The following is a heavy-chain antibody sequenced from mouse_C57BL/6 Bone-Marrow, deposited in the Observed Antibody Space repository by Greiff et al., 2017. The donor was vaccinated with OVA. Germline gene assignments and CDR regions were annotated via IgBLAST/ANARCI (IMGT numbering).Heavy chain of an antibody. Sequence: EVKLVESGPGLVKPSQSLSLTCSVTGYSITSGYYWNWIRQFPGNKLEWMGYISYDGSNNYNPSLKNRISITRDTSKNQFFLKLNSVTTEDTATYYCANITTVVEGFAYWGQGTLVTVSA. CDR2: ISYDGSN. J-gene: IGHJ3*01. V-gene: IGHV3-6*01. CDR3: ANITTVVEGFAY. D-gene: IGHD1-1*01. CDR1: GYSITSGYY.